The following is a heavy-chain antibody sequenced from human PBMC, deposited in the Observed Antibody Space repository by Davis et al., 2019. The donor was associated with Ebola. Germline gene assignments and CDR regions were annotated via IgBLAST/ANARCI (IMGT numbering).Heavy chain of an antibody. J-gene: IGHJ3*02. D-gene: IGHD3-22*01. CDR3: AREGGRYYDSSGYGFDI. Sequence: ASVKVSCKASGYRFTSYYMHWVRQAPGQGLEWMGIINPSTGGTSYAQNFQGRVNMTRDTSTSTVYMELSSLRSEDTAVYYCAREGGRYYDSSGYGFDIWGQGTMVKVSS. CDR1: GYRFTSYY. V-gene: IGHV1-46*01. CDR2: INPSTGGT.